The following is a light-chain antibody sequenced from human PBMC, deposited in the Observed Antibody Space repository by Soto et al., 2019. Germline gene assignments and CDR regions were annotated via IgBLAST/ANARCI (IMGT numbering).Light chain of an antibody. CDR2: AAS. Sequence: DIQMTQSPSSLSASVGDRVTITCRASQGISNYLAWYQQKPGKVPKLLIYAASTLQSGVPSRFSDSGSGTDFTLTIRSLQPEDVATYYCQKYNSAPWTFGQGTKVEIK. CDR3: QKYNSAPWT. CDR1: QGISNY. J-gene: IGKJ1*01. V-gene: IGKV1-27*01.